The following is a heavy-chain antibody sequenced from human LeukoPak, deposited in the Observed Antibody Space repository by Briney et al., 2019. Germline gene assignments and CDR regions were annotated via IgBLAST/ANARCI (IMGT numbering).Heavy chain of an antibody. J-gene: IGHJ4*02. CDR1: GYIFVSYG. CDR2: ISAFNGDT. Sequence: ASVKVSCEASGYIFVSYGISWLRQAPGQGLEWMGWISAFNGDTNYAQNFQGRVSMTTETSTSTAYMELRSLTSDDTAVYYCARGDYYGSGGSFDFWGQGTLVTVSS. CDR3: ARGDYYGSGGSFDF. D-gene: IGHD3-10*01. V-gene: IGHV1-18*01.